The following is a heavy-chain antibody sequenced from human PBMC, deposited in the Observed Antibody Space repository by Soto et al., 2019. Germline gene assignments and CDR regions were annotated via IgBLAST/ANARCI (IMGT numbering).Heavy chain of an antibody. Sequence: PGGSLRLSCAASGFTFVNYPMHCVRQAPGKGLEWVALRSYDGSNKYYADSVRGRFTISRDNSKNTRYLQMNSLRAEDTAVYYCARAPLWLCHYYGMDVWGQGTTVTVSS. V-gene: IGHV3-30-3*01. J-gene: IGHJ6*02. CDR1: GFTFVNYP. CDR2: RSYDGSNK. CDR3: ARAPLWLCHYYGMDV. D-gene: IGHD5-18*01.